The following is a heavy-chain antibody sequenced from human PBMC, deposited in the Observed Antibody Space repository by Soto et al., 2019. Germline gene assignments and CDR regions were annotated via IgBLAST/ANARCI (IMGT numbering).Heavy chain of an antibody. CDR3: ARDKSVRFGENYYSYIYV. Sequence: GGSLRLSCAASGFTVSSNYMSWVRQAPGKGLEWVSVIYSGGSTYYADSVKGRFTISRDNSKNTLYLQMNSLRAEDTAVYYCARDKSVRFGENYYSYIYVCGKRTTVTVSS. CDR2: IYSGGST. D-gene: IGHD3-10*01. CDR1: GFTVSSNY. V-gene: IGHV3-66*01. J-gene: IGHJ6*03.